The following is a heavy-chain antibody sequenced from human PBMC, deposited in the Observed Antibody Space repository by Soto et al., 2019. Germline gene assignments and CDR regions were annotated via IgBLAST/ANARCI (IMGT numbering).Heavy chain of an antibody. CDR3: ARDSAGIAAAGTSGYYGMDV. J-gene: IGHJ6*02. V-gene: IGHV4-30-4*01. CDR1: GGSISSGDYY. CDR2: IYYSGST. D-gene: IGHD6-13*01. Sequence: QVQLQESGPGLVKPSQTLSLTCTVSGGSISSGDYYWSWIRQPPGKGLEWIGYIYYSGSTYYNPSLKSRVTISVDTSKNQFSLKLSSVTAADTAVYYCARDSAGIAAAGTSGYYGMDVWGQGTTVTVSS.